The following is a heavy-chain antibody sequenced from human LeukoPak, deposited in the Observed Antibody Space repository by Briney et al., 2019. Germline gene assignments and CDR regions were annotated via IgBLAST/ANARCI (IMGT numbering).Heavy chain of an antibody. J-gene: IGHJ4*02. CDR1: GFTFSSYA. CDR2: ISGSGGST. CDR3: AKEGYSSSWSL. V-gene: IGHV3-23*01. Sequence: GGSLRLSCAATGFTFSSYAMSWVRQAPGKGLEWVSAISGSGGSTYYADSVKGRYTISRDNSKNTLYLQMNSLRAEDTAVYYCAKEGYSSSWSLWGQGTLVTVSS. D-gene: IGHD6-13*01.